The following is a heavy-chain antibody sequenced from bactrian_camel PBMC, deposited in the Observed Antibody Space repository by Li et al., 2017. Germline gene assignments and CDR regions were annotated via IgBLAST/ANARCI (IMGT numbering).Heavy chain of an antibody. CDR2: MDGYGKV. D-gene: IGHD2*01. V-gene: IGHV3S53*01. CDR3: VADSWRCEWFDDYKN. Sequence: HVQLVESGGGSVQPGGSLSLSCAVSRTTNSNYCMGWFRQAPGKEREGVAVMDGYGKVTYADSAKGRFTISKDNAKNTLYLQMDSLKPEDTSVYYCVADSWRCEWFDDYKNWGQGTQVTVS. CDR1: RTTNSNYC. J-gene: IGHJ4*01.